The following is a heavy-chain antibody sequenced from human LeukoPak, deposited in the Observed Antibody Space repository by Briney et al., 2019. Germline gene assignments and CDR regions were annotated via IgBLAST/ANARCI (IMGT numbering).Heavy chain of an antibody. J-gene: IGHJ6*03. CDR3: ARLRVVTYYYYMDV. Sequence: GGSLRLSCAASGFTFSSYWMHWVRQAPGKGVVWVSRINRDGSSTSYADSVKDRFIISRDNAKNTLYLQMNSLRAEDTAVYYCARLRVVTYYYYMDVWGKGTTVTVSS. V-gene: IGHV3-74*01. CDR2: INRDGSST. CDR1: GFTFSSYW. D-gene: IGHD3-3*01.